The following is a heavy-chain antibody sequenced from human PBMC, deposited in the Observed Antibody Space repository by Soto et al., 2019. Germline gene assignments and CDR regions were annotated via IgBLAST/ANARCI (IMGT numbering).Heavy chain of an antibody. V-gene: IGHV3-23*01. CDR3: AKDDGQLLDAFDI. D-gene: IGHD6-6*01. J-gene: IGHJ3*02. CDR1: GFTFSSYA. Sequence: GGSLRLSCAASGFTFSSYAMSWVRQAPGKGLEWVSAISGSGGSTYYADSVKGRFTISRDNSRNTLYLQMNSLRAEDTAVYYCAKDDGQLLDAFDIWGQGTMVTVSS. CDR2: ISGSGGST.